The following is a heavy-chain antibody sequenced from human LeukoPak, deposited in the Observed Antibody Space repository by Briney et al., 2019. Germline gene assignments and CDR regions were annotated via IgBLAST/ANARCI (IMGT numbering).Heavy chain of an antibody. D-gene: IGHD3-22*01. Sequence: SETLSLTCTVSGGSISSSSYYWGWIRQPPGTGLEWIGSIYYSGSTYYNPSLKSRATISVDTSKNQFSLKLSSVTAADTAVYYCARAYYYDSSGYSNYYYYGMDVWGQGTTVTVSS. J-gene: IGHJ6*02. CDR1: GGSISSSSYY. V-gene: IGHV4-39*01. CDR3: ARAYYYDSSGYSNYYYYGMDV. CDR2: IYYSGST.